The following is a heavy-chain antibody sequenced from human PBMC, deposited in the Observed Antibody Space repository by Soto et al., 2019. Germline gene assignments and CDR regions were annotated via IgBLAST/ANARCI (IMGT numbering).Heavy chain of an antibody. V-gene: IGHV1-69*13. Sequence: GASVKVSCKASGGTFSSYAISWVRQAPGQGLEWMGGIIPIFGTANYAQKFQGRVTITADESTSTAYMELSSLRSEDTAVYYCARDYVLDPAVAGPTTAFDIWG. J-gene: IGHJ3*02. CDR2: IIPIFGTA. D-gene: IGHD6-19*01. CDR3: ARDYVLDPAVAGPTTAFDI. CDR1: GGTFSSYA.